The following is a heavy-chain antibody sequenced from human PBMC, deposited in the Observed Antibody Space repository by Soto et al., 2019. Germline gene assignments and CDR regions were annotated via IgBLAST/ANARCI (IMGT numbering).Heavy chain of an antibody. J-gene: IGHJ5*02. CDR1: GLIFSNYG. V-gene: IGHV3-30-3*01. Sequence: QVQLVESGGGVVQPGRSLRVSCAASGLIFSNYGMHWVRQAPGKGLEWVALISNDGSNKDYADSVKGRFTISRDNSKNSLYLQMSGLRGEDTAVYYCARAPGSSWLYSWFDPWGQGTLVTVSS. D-gene: IGHD6-13*01. CDR2: ISNDGSNK. CDR3: ARAPGSSWLYSWFDP.